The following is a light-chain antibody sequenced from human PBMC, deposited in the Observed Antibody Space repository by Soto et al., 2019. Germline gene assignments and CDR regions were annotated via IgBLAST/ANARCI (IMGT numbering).Light chain of an antibody. Sequence: QSALTQPASVSGSPGQSITISCTGTSSDVGSYIYVSWYQQHPGKAPKLMIYEVSNRPSGVSNRFSGSKSGNTASLTISGLQAEAEADYYCSSYTSYSTVVFGGGTKLTVL. J-gene: IGLJ3*02. CDR3: SSYTSYSTVV. V-gene: IGLV2-14*01. CDR1: SSDVGSYIY. CDR2: EVS.